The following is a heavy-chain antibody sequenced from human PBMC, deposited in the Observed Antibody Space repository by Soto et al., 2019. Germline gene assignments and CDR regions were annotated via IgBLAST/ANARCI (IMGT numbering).Heavy chain of an antibody. J-gene: IGHJ5*02. V-gene: IGHV1-69*13. D-gene: IGHD3-22*01. CDR2: IIPIFGTA. CDR1: GGTFSSYA. CDR3: ARDNYDSSGYYPHA. Sequence: SVKVSCKASGGTFSSYAISWVRQAPGQGLEWMGGIIPIFGTANYAQKFQGRVTITAYESTSTAYMELSSLRSEDTALYYCARDNYDSSGYYPHAWGQGTLVTVSS.